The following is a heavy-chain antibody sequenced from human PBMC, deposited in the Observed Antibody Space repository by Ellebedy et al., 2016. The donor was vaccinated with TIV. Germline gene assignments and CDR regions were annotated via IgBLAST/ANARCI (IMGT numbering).Heavy chain of an antibody. V-gene: IGHV1-69*04. CDR3: NPPGGGMDV. D-gene: IGHD3-10*01. Sequence: AASVKVSCKASGGTFSSYAISWVRQAPGQGLEWMGRIIPILGIANYAQKFQGRVTITADKSTSTAYMELRSLRSEDTAVYYCNPPGGGMDVWGQGTTVTVSS. CDR2: IIPILGIA. CDR1: GGTFSSYA. J-gene: IGHJ6*02.